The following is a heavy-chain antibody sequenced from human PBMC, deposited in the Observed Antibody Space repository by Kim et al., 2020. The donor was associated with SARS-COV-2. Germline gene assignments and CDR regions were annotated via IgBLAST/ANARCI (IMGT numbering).Heavy chain of an antibody. D-gene: IGHD3-3*01. Sequence: SVKGRFTISRDNAKNSLYLQMNSLRAEDTAVYYCARKFYDFWSGLGLMDVWGQGTTVTVSS. J-gene: IGHJ6*02. CDR3: ARKFYDFWSGLGLMDV. V-gene: IGHV3-48*03.